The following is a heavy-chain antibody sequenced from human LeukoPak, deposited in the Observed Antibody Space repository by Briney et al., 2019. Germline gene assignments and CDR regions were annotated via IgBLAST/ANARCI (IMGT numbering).Heavy chain of an antibody. D-gene: IGHD3-10*01. CDR1: GFTVSSNY. V-gene: IGHV3-66*02. J-gene: IGHJ4*02. CDR3: ARDTYYYGSGSYGH. Sequence: PGRSLRLSCAASGFTVSSNYMSWVRQAPGKGLEWVSVIYSGGSTYYADSVKGRFTISRDNSKNTLYLQMNSLRAEDTAVYYCARDTYYYGSGSYGHWGQGTLVTVSS. CDR2: IYSGGST.